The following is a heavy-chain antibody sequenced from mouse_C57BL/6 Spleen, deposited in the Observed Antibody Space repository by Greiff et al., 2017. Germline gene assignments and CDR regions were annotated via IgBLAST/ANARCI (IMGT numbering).Heavy chain of an antibody. CDR2: INSAGGST. D-gene: IGHD2-4*01. V-gene: IGHV5-2*01. CDR3: ARQGLRGDWYIDV. CDR1: EYEFPSHD. Sequence: EVKLVESGGGLVQPGESLKLSCESTEYEFPSHDMSWVRQTPGKRLELVAAINSAGGSTYYPDTMERRFIIARDNAKKTLFLQRSSLRSEDTALYYCARQGLRGDWYIDVWGTGTTVTVSS. J-gene: IGHJ1*03.